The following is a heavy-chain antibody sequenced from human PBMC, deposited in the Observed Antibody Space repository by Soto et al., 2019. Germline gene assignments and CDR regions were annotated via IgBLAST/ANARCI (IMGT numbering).Heavy chain of an antibody. CDR2: IYYSGST. CDR1: GGSISSYY. J-gene: IGHJ4*02. D-gene: IGHD5-18*01. V-gene: IGHV4-59*08. CDR3: ARRKNGYSYGYDY. Sequence: SETLSLTCTVSGGSISSYYWSWIRQPPGKGLEWIGYIYYSGSTNYNPSLKSRVTISVDTSKNQFSLRLNSVTAADTAVYYCARRKNGYSYGYDYWGQGTLVTVSS.